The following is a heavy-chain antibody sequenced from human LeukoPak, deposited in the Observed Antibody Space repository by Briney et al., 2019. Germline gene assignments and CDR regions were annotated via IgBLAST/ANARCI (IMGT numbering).Heavy chain of an antibody. CDR3: ARAYMTATRHFDS. D-gene: IGHD2-21*02. J-gene: IGHJ4*02. Sequence: PGGSLRLSCAASEFSVGSNYMTWVRQAPGKGLEWVSLIYSGGSTYYADSVKGRFTISRDNSKNTLYLQMNSLRAEDTAVYYCARAYMTATRHFDSWGQGTLVTVSS. CDR2: IYSGGST. V-gene: IGHV3-66*01. CDR1: EFSVGSNY.